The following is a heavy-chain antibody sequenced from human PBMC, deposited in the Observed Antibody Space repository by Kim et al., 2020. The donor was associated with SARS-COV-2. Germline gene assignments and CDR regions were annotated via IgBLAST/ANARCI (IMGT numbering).Heavy chain of an antibody. CDR2: IYPGDSDT. J-gene: IGHJ3*02. D-gene: IGHD6-19*01. Sequence: ESLKISCKGSEYSFTSYWIAWVRQMPGKGLEWMGIIYPGDSDTRYSPSFQGQVTISADRSISTAYLQWSSLKASDTAMYYCASPGGWLVPGDAFDIWGQGTMVTVSS. CDR1: EYSFTSYW. V-gene: IGHV5-51*01. CDR3: ASPGGWLVPGDAFDI.